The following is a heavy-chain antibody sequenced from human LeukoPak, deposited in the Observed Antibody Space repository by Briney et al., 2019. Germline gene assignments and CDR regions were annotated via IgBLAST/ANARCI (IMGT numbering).Heavy chain of an antibody. CDR1: GFTFSNAW. Sequence: PGGSLRLSCAASGFTFSNAWMSWVRQAPGKGLEWVSAISGSGGSTYYADSVKGRFTISRDNSKNTLYLQMNSLRAEDTAVYYCATPLLWFGELARESVGWGQGTLVTVSS. CDR2: ISGSGGST. V-gene: IGHV3-23*01. CDR3: ATPLLWFGELARESVG. D-gene: IGHD3-10*01. J-gene: IGHJ4*02.